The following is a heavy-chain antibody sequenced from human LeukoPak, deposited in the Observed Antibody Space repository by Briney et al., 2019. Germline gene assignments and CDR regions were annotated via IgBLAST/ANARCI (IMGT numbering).Heavy chain of an antibody. CDR3: ARHDTTFGAAHFYMDV. CDR1: GGSISSYY. CDR2: IYYSGST. D-gene: IGHD3-3*01. Sequence: SETPSLTCTVSGGSISSYYWSWIRQPPGKGLEWIGYIYYSGSTNYNPSLKSRVTISVDTSKNQFSLKLSSVTAADTAVYYCARHDTTFGAAHFYMDVWAKGTTVTVSS. V-gene: IGHV4-59*08. J-gene: IGHJ6*03.